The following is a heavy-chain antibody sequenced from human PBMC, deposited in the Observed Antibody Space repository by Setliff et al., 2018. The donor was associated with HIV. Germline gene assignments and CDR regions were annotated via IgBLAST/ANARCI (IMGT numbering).Heavy chain of an antibody. J-gene: IGHJ2*01. CDR2: IYYSGST. V-gene: IGHV4-59*01. CDR1: GGSIGGYY. D-gene: IGHD6-6*01. Sequence: SETLSLTCTVSGGSIGGYYWSWIRQPPGKGLEWIGYIYYSGSTNYNPSLKSRVTISVDTSKNQFSLKLNSVTAADTAVYYCARDSDLDYSSSARWYFDLWGRGTLVTVSS. CDR3: ARDSDLDYSSSARWYFDL.